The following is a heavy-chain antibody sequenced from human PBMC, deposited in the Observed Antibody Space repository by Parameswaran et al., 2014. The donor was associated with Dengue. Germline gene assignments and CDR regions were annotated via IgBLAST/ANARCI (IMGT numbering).Heavy chain of an antibody. CDR3: ARIRVEWLLSNPSFDP. D-gene: IGHD3-3*01. CDR2: ISSSSSYI. V-gene: IGHV3-21*01. J-gene: IGHJ5*02. Sequence: KWIRQPPRKGLEWVSSISSSSSYIYYADSVKGRFAISRDNAKNSLYLQMNSLRAEDTAVYYCARIRVEWLLSNPSFDPWGQGTLVTVSS.